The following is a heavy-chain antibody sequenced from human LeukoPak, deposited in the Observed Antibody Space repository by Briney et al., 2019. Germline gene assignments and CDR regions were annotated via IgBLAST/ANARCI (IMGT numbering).Heavy chain of an antibody. CDR1: GFTFSSYS. V-gene: IGHV3-21*01. J-gene: IGHJ4*02. Sequence: GGSLRLSCAASGFTFSSYSMNWVRQAPGKGLEWVSSISSSSSYIYYADSVKGRFTISRDNAKNSLYLQMDSLRAEDTAVYYCARDLIGWEGDGSSWYGGGQGTLVTVSS. CDR2: ISSSSSYI. CDR3: ARDLIGWEGDGSSWYG. D-gene: IGHD6-13*01.